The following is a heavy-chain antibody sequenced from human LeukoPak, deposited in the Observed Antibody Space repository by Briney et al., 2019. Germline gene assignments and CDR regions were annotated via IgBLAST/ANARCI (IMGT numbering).Heavy chain of an antibody. V-gene: IGHV3-20*04. Sequence: GGSLRLSCAASGFTFDDYGMSWVRHAPGKGLEWVSGINWNGGSTGYADSVKGRFTISRDNAKNSLYLQMNSLRAEDTALYYCASHRGYYDILTGYYRNYYGMDVWGQGTTVTVSS. CDR2: INWNGGST. D-gene: IGHD3-9*01. J-gene: IGHJ6*02. CDR3: ASHRGYYDILTGYYRNYYGMDV. CDR1: GFTFDDYG.